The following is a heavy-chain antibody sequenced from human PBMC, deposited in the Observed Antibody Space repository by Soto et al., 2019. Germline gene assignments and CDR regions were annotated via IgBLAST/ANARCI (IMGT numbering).Heavy chain of an antibody. Sequence: ASVKVSCKASGYTFTGYYMRWVRQAPGQGLEWMGWINPNSGGTNYAQKFQGRVTMTRDTSISTAYMELSRLRSDDTAVYYCVLGVIALLASDYWGQGTLVTVSS. CDR1: GYTFTGYY. CDR2: INPNSGGT. CDR3: VLGVIALLASDY. V-gene: IGHV1-2*02. D-gene: IGHD3-16*02. J-gene: IGHJ4*02.